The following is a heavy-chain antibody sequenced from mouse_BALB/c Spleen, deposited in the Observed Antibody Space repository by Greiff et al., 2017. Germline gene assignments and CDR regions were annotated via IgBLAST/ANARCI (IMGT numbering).Heavy chain of an antibody. CDR3: AIFSYGYDRFAY. J-gene: IGHJ3*01. Sequence: DVQLQESGAELVKPGASVKLSCTASGFNIKDTYMHWVKQRPEQGLEWIGRIDPANGNTKYDPKFQGKATITADTSSNTAYLQLSSLTSEDTAVYYCAIFSYGYDRFAYWGQGTLVTVSA. CDR2: IDPANGNT. CDR1: GFNIKDTY. V-gene: IGHV14-3*02. D-gene: IGHD2-2*01.